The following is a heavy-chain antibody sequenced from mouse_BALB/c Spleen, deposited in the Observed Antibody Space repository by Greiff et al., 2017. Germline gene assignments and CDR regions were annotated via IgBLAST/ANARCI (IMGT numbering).Heavy chain of an antibody. CDR2: ISSGGGST. J-gene: IGHJ3*01. CDR3: ARRWSAY. CDR1: GFAFSSYD. D-gene: IGHD2-3*01. V-gene: IGHV5-12-1*01. Sequence: EVQLVESGGGLVKPGGSLKLSCAASGFAFSSYDMSWVRQTPEKRLEWVAYISSGGGSTYYPDTVKGRFTISRDNAKNTLYLQMSSLKSEDTAMYYCARRWSAYWGQGTLVTVSA.